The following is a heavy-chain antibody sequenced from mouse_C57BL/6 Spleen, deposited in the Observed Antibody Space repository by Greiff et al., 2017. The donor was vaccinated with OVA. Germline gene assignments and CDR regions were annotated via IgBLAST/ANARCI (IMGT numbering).Heavy chain of an antibody. J-gene: IGHJ1*03. V-gene: IGHV1-58*01. CDR3: ARRKSHNYYGSSYWYFDV. CDR1: GYTFTSYG. Sequence: EVQLQQSGAELVRPGSSVKMSCKTSGYTFTSYGINWVKQRPGQGLEWIGYIYIGNGYTEYNEKFKGKATLTSDTSSSTAYMQLSSLTSEDSAIYFCARRKSHNYYGSSYWYFDVWGTGTTVTVSS. D-gene: IGHD1-1*01. CDR2: IYIGNGYT.